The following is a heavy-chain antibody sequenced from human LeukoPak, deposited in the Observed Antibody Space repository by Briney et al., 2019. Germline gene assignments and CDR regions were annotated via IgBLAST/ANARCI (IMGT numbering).Heavy chain of an antibody. CDR1: GFTFGSFA. D-gene: IGHD5-18*01. J-gene: IGHJ4*02. CDR3: GKTTAGYSSGQKPAWPVDY. CDR2: IFGSGGSP. Sequence: GSLRLSCEASGFTFGSFAMYWVRQAPGKGLEWIAGIFGSGGSPHYADSVKGRFTISRDNSKNTAYLQINSLRAEDTAVYYCGKTTAGYSSGQKPAWPVDYWGQGTLVTVSS. V-gene: IGHV3-23*01.